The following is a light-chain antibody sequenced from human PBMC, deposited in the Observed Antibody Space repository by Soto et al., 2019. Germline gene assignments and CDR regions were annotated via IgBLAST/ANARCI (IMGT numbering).Light chain of an antibody. CDR1: QTIGNW. Sequence: DIQMTQSPSTLPASVGDRVTITCRASQTIGNWLAWYQQKPGKVPKLLIYNASTLESGAPSRFSGSGSGTEFTLTICSLQPDDFATYYCQQCNLYWTFGQGTKVEIK. CDR3: QQCNLYWT. CDR2: NAS. J-gene: IGKJ1*01. V-gene: IGKV1-5*03.